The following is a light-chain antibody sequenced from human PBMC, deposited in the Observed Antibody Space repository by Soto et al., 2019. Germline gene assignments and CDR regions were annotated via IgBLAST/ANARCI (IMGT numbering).Light chain of an antibody. J-gene: IGKJ1*01. V-gene: IGKV1-33*01. CDR3: QQYDNLPWT. CDR1: QDVSNY. CDR2: DAS. Sequence: DIQMTQSPSSLSASVGDRVTITCQASQDVSNYLNWYQQKLGKAPKLLIYDASNLETGVPSRFSGSGSGTYFSFTISSLQPEDIATYYCQQYDNLPWTFGQGTKVDIK.